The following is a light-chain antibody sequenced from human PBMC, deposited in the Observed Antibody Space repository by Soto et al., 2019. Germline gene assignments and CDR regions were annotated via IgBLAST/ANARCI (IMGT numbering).Light chain of an antibody. J-gene: IGLJ2*01. CDR1: ISNVGRNT. V-gene: IGLV1-44*01. CDR2: NND. Sequence: QSVLTQPPSASGAPGQRVTISCSGSISNVGRNTVNWYQHLPGTAPKLLIYNNDQRPSGVPDRFSGSKSGTSASLAISGLQSEDETDYSCAAWDDSLQGPVFGGGTKLTVL. CDR3: AAWDDSLQGPV.